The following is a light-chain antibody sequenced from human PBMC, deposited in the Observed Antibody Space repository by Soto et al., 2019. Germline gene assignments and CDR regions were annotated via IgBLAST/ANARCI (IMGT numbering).Light chain of an antibody. CDR1: QDISRF. Sequence: DVQMAQSPSAMSASVGDRVTIACRASQDISRFVAWFQHKPGRAPERLIYETSNLQPGVPSRFSGSGAGKEFTLAISGLQPEDFATYYCLQHSTSPYTFGQGTKLEIK. J-gene: IGKJ2*01. CDR3: LQHSTSPYT. V-gene: IGKV1-17*03. CDR2: ETS.